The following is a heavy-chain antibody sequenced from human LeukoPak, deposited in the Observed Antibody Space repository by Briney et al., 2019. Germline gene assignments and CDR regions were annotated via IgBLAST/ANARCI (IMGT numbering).Heavy chain of an antibody. V-gene: IGHV3-21*01. CDR1: GFIFGSFT. D-gene: IGHD6-13*01. Sequence: GGSLRLSCAASGFIFGSFTMNWVRQAPGKGLEWVSSISSSSTYIYDADSVKGRFTISRDNAKNSLYLQMNSLSAEDTAVYYCANNRYSSRWRGAFDVWGQGTMVTVFS. J-gene: IGHJ3*01. CDR3: ANNRYSSRWRGAFDV. CDR2: ISSSSTYI.